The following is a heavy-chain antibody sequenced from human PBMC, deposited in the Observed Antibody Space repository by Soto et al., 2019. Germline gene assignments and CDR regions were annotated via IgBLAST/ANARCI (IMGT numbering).Heavy chain of an antibody. V-gene: IGHV3-30-3*01. D-gene: IGHD1-26*01. CDR1: GFTFSSYA. Sequence: QVQLVESGGGVVQPGRSLRLSCAASGFTFSSYAMHWVRQAPGKGLEWVAVISYDGSNKYYADSVKGRFTISRDNSKNTLYLQMNSLRAEDTAVYYCARGGGGIVGATPFDYWGQGTLVTVSS. CDR3: ARGGGGIVGATPFDY. CDR2: ISYDGSNK. J-gene: IGHJ4*02.